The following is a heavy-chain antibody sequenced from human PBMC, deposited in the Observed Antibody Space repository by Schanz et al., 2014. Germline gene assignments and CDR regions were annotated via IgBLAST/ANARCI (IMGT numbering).Heavy chain of an antibody. CDR2: IYYRGNT. V-gene: IGHV4-31*03. J-gene: IGHJ5*02. CDR1: GDSISSAY. D-gene: IGHD1-26*01. Sequence: QLQLQESGPGLVKPSQTLSLTCTVSGDSISSAYWSWIRQHPGKGLEWIGFIYYRGNTYYNPSLKSRVSISLDPSKTQFFLNLNSLTAADTAVYYCARVPEPGWFDPWGQGTLVTASS. CDR3: ARVPEPGWFDP.